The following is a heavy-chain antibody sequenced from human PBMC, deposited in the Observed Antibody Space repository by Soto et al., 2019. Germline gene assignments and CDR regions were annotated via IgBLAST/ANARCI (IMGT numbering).Heavy chain of an antibody. CDR3: AREGLLWFGNTRQYYFDY. V-gene: IGHV1-18*01. CDR2: ISAYNGNT. Sequence: ASVKVSCKASGYTFTSYGISWVRQAPGHGLECMGWISAYNGNTNYAQKLQGRVTMTTDTSTSTAYMELRSLRSDDTAVYYCAREGLLWFGNTRQYYFDYWAQGTLVTVSS. D-gene: IGHD3-10*01. J-gene: IGHJ4*02. CDR1: GYTFTSYG.